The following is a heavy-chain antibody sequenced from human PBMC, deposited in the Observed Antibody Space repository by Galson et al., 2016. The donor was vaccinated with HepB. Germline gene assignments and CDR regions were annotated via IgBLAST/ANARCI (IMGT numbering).Heavy chain of an antibody. CDR2: IYHSGST. CDR3: ARGGLTPIIITV. CDR1: GVSIRSYS. J-gene: IGHJ4*01. D-gene: IGHD4-11*01. Sequence: SETLSLTCTVSGVSIRSYSWTWTRQPPGKGLEWIGYIYHSGSTKYNPSLKSRVTISVDTSKNQFSLKLTSVIAADTAFYYCARGGLTPIIITVWGHGTLVTVS. V-gene: IGHV4-59*01.